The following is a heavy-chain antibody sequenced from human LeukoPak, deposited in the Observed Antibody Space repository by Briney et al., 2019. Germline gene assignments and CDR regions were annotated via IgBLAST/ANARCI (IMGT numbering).Heavy chain of an antibody. D-gene: IGHD2-15*01. V-gene: IGHV3-21*01. CDR2: ISSTAAYI. CDR3: ARVSVAGPTGWFDP. J-gene: IGHJ5*02. CDR1: GFALNSYS. Sequence: GGSLRLSCAASGFALNSYSLSWVRQAPGKGLEWVSSISSTAAYIHYADSVKGRFTISRDNTDNVVYLQMNSLRAEDTAVYYCARVSVAGPTGWFDPWGQGTLVTVSS.